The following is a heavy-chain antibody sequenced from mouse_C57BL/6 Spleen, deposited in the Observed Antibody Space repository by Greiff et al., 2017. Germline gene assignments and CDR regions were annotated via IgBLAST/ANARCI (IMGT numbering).Heavy chain of an antibody. Sequence: QVQLKQSGPELVKPGASVKISCKASGYSFTSYYIHWVKQRPGQGLEWIGWIYPGSGNTKYNEKFKGKATLTADTSSSTAYMQLSSLTSEDSAVYYCAREGNSPWFAYWGQGTLVTVSA. CDR1: GYSFTSYY. CDR2: IYPGSGNT. D-gene: IGHD2-1*01. J-gene: IGHJ3*01. CDR3: AREGNSPWFAY. V-gene: IGHV1-66*01.